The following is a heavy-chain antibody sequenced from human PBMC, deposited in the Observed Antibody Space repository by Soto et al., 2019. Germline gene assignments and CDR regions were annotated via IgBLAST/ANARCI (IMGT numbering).Heavy chain of an antibody. D-gene: IGHD3-16*01. CDR2: IYYSGST. CDR3: ARVPERGSYAPMIAFDI. CDR1: GGDISGGGYY. V-gene: IGHV4-30-4*01. Sequence: SETMSVSCSVAGGDISGGGYYWSWISKTPGKGLEWIGYIYYSGSTYYNPSLKSRVTISVDTSKNQFSLKLSSVTAADTAVYYCARVPERGSYAPMIAFDIWGQGTMVTVSS. J-gene: IGHJ3*02.